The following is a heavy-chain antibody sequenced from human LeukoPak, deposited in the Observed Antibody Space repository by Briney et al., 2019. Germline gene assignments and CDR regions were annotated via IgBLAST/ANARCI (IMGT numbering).Heavy chain of an antibody. Sequence: GGSLRLSCAASGVTFSSYSMNWVRQAPEKGLDWVSVISGSAHKIRYADSVKGRFTISRDNSENIVYLQMNNLRAEDTAVYYCAGRVTGYSSGYVYWGQGTLVTVSS. V-gene: IGHV3-23*01. D-gene: IGHD5-18*01. CDR1: GVTFSSYS. CDR3: AGRVTGYSSGYVY. CDR2: ISGSAHKI. J-gene: IGHJ4*02.